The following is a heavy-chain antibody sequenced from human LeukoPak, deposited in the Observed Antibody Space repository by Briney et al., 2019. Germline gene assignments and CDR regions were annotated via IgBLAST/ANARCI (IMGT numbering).Heavy chain of an antibody. CDR3: ARRGVQGYMDV. Sequence: GGSLRLSCAASGFAIVGHFMHWVRQTPGKGLEWVSTINGVGATFYADSVKGRFSISRDRSKNTFHLQMNSLRAEDTAVYSCARRGVQGYMDVWGKGTTVAVSS. CDR1: GFAIVGHF. V-gene: IGHV3-23*01. CDR2: INGVGAT. J-gene: IGHJ6*03. D-gene: IGHD1-26*01.